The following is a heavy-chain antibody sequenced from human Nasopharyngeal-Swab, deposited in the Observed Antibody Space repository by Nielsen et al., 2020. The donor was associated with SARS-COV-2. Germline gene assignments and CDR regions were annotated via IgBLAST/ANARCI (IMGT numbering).Heavy chain of an antibody. V-gene: IGHV3-13*04. CDR3: ARAGRVAYYDFWSGYYPPYYYYGMDV. CDR1: GFTFSSYD. D-gene: IGHD3-3*01. Sequence: GRSLRLYCAACGFTFSSYDMHWVRQATGKGLEWVSAIGTAGDTYYPGSVKGRFTISRENAKNSLYLQMNSLRAGDTAVYYCARAGRVAYYDFWSGYYPPYYYYGMDVWGQGTTVTVSS. CDR2: IGTAGDT. J-gene: IGHJ6*02.